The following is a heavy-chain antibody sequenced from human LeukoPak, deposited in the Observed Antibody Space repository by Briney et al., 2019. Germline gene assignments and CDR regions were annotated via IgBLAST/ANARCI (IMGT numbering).Heavy chain of an antibody. CDR3: ARDSGWEVVLYASEI. J-gene: IGHJ3*02. V-gene: IGHV1-2*04. CDR2: INPKSGGT. D-gene: IGHD1-26*01. Sequence: GASVKVSCKASGYTFTGYHIHWVRQAPGQGLEWMGWINPKSGGTNYAQKFEGWVTMTRDTSMSTVYMELSRLKSDDMAVYYCARDSGWEVVLYASEIWGQGTMVTVSS. CDR1: GYTFTGYH.